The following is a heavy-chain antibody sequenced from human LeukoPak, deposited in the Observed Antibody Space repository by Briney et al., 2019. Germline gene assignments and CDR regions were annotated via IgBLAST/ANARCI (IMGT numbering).Heavy chain of an antibody. CDR3: ARDHLGYCSSTSCPDDAFDI. V-gene: IGHV4-34*01. CDR1: GGSFSGYY. J-gene: IGHJ3*02. D-gene: IGHD2-2*01. CDR2: INHSGST. Sequence: SETLSLTCAVYGGSFSGYYWSWIRQPPGKGLEWIGEINHSGSTNYNPSLKSRVTISVDTSKNQFSLKLSSVTAADTAVYYCARDHLGYCSSTSCPDDAFDIWGQGTMVTVSS.